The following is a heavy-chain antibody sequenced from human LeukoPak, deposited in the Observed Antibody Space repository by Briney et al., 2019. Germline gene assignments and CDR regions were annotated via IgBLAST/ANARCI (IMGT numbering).Heavy chain of an antibody. J-gene: IGHJ4*02. CDR3: ARELSGNYGY. CDR1: GGSISSSSYY. D-gene: IGHD3-10*01. Sequence: SETLSLTCTVSGGSISSSSYYWDWIRQPPGKGLEWIGYIYYTGDTEYNPSLKSRVTMTVDTSKNQFSLKLQSVTAADTAVYYCARELSGNYGYWGQGILVTVSS. V-gene: IGHV4-61*01. CDR2: IYYTGDT.